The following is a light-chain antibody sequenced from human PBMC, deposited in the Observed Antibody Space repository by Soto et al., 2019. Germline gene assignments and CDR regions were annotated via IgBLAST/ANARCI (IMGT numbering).Light chain of an antibody. V-gene: IGKV1-39*01. CDR3: QQSYSTPFT. J-gene: IGKJ3*01. Sequence: DIQMTQSPSSLSASVGDRVTITCRASQSISSYLNWYQQKPGKAPTLQIYAASSLQSGVPSRFSGSGSGTDFTLTISSLQPEDFATYDCQQSYSTPFTFGPGTKVYIK. CDR1: QSISSY. CDR2: AAS.